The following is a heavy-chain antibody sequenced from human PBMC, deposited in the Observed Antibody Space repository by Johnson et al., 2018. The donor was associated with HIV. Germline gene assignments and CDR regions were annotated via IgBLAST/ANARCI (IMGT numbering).Heavy chain of an antibody. CDR3: ARDVYAGAHEN. D-gene: IGHD5/OR15-5a*01. CDR2: ISYDGSNK. J-gene: IGHJ3*01. CDR1: GFTFDDYA. V-gene: IGHV3-30*19. Sequence: QVQLVESGGGVVQPGRSLRLSCAASGFTFDDYAMHWVRQAPGKGLQWVAVISYDGSNKYFADSVKGRFTISRDNSKNTVYLQMNSLRAEDTAVYYCARDVYAGAHENWGQGTRVTVSS.